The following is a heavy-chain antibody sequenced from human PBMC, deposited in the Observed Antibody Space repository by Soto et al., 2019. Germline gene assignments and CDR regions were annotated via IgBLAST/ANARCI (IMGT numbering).Heavy chain of an antibody. J-gene: IGHJ6*02. Sequence: ASVKVSCKASGYTFTGYYMHWVRQAPGQGLEWMGWVNPNSGGTNYAQKFQGWVTMTRDTSISTAYMELSRLRSDDTAVYYCARDFRLAYYYDSSGYSYYYGMDVWGQGTTVTVSS. D-gene: IGHD3-22*01. CDR3: ARDFRLAYYYDSSGYSYYYGMDV. CDR2: VNPNSGGT. V-gene: IGHV1-2*04. CDR1: GYTFTGYY.